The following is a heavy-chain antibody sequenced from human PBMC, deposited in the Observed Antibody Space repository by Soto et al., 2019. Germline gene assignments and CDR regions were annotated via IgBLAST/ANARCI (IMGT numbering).Heavy chain of an antibody. CDR3: TTDQFWSGYYRRYYYYYGMDV. Sequence: EVQLVESGGGLVKPGGSLRVSCAASGLTFTNAWMNWVRQAPGKGLEWVGRIKSKNDGGTTDYAAPVKGRFTISRDDSKNTLFLQMNSLKTEDTAVYYCTTDQFWSGYYRRYYYYYGMDVWGQGTTVTVSS. D-gene: IGHD3-3*01. CDR1: GLTFTNAW. CDR2: IKSKNDGGTT. J-gene: IGHJ6*02. V-gene: IGHV3-15*07.